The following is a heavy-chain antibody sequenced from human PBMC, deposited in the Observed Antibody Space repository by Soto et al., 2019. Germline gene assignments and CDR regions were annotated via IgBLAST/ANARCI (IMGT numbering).Heavy chain of an antibody. V-gene: IGHV3-48*02. CDR2: ISRSSRTI. J-gene: IGHJ5*02. D-gene: IGHD6-13*01. Sequence: AVGSLRLSCAASGFTFSSDSMMWVRLAPGKGLEWISFISRSSRTIYYADSVKGRFTISRDDTKNSLYLQMNSLRDEDTYVYYCARDNGIAGSFDPWGQGTLVTVSS. CDR1: GFTFSSDS. CDR3: ARDNGIAGSFDP.